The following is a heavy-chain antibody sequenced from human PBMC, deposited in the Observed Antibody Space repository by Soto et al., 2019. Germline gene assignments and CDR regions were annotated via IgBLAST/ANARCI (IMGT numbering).Heavy chain of an antibody. V-gene: IGHV1-46*01. CDR3: ARGVYSYGYGYYYYYGMDV. CDR1: GYTFTSYY. Sequence: ASVKVSCKASGYTFTSYYMHWVRQAPGQGLEWMGIINPSGGSTSYAQKFQGRVTMTRDTSTSTVYMELSSLRSEDTAVYYCARGVYSYGYGYYYYYGMDVWGQGTTVTAP. J-gene: IGHJ6*02. D-gene: IGHD5-18*01. CDR2: INPSGGST.